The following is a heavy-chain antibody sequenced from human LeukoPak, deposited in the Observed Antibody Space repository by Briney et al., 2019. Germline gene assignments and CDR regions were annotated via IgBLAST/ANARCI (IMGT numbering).Heavy chain of an antibody. CDR1: GGSISSGG. V-gene: IGHV3-30*03. J-gene: IGHJ4*02. CDR3: ARDREWAARVFDY. Sequence: LSLTCTVSGGSISSGGYYWSWVRQAPGKGLEWVAVISYDGSNKYYADSVKGRFTISRDNSKNTLYLQMNSLRAEDTAVYYCARDREWAARVFDYWGQGTLVTVSS. CDR2: ISYDGSNK. D-gene: IGHD6-6*01.